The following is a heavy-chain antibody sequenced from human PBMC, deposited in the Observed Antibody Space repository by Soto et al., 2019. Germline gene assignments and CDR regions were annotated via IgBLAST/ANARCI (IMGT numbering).Heavy chain of an antibody. CDR1: GFTFDDSA. V-gene: IGHV3-9*01. CDR3: ANGAVYRSGFCDY. CDR2: IRWDSGGI. D-gene: IGHD6-19*01. J-gene: IGHJ4*02. Sequence: EVQLVESGGGLVQPGRSLRLSCAASGFTFDDSAMHWVRQAPGEGLEWVSGIRWDSGGIGYADSVKGRFTISRDNAKNSLYLQMNILRAEDTALYYCANGAVYRSGFCDYWGQGTLVTVST.